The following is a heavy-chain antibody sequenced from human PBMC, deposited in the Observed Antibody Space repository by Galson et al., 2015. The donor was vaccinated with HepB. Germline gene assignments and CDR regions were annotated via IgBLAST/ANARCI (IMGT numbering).Heavy chain of an antibody. J-gene: IGHJ5*02. V-gene: IGHV2-5*02. CDR3: AHSRVAAAGTWWFDP. Sequence: PALVKPTQPLTLTCTFSGFSLSTSGVGVGWLRQPPGKALEWLALIYWDDDKRYSPSLKSRLTITKDTSKNQVVLTMTNMDPVDTATYYCAHSRVAAAGTWWFDPWGQGTLVTVSS. CDR2: IYWDDDK. D-gene: IGHD6-13*01. CDR1: GFSLSTSGVG.